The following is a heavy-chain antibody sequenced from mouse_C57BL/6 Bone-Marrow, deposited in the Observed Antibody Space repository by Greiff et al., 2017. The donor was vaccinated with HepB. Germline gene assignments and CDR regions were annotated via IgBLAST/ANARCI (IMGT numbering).Heavy chain of an antibody. V-gene: IGHV5-6*02. CDR1: GFTFSSYG. D-gene: IGHD1-1*01. CDR2: ISSGGSYT. CDR3: ARRGLRSLMDY. Sequence: DVKLVESGGDLVKPGGSLKLSCAASGFTFSSYGMSWVRQTPDKRLEWVATISSGGSYTYYPDSVKGRFTISRDNAKNTLYLQMSSLKSEDTAMYYCARRGLRSLMDYWGQGTSVTVSS. J-gene: IGHJ4*01.